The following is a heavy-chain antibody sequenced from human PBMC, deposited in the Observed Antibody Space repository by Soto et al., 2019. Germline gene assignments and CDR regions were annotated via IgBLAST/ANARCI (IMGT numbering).Heavy chain of an antibody. CDR2: IYHGGIT. J-gene: IGHJ4*02. D-gene: IGHD6-19*01. Sequence: PSETLSLTCAVSGYSINSGYFWAWIRQPPGKGLEWIGSIYHGGITYHSPSLKSRVTMSVDTSKNQFSLNLRSVTAADTAAYFCARAFSSGSTHFFDYWGQSTLVTVSS. CDR1: GYSINSGYF. V-gene: IGHV4-38-2*01. CDR3: ARAFSSGSTHFFDY.